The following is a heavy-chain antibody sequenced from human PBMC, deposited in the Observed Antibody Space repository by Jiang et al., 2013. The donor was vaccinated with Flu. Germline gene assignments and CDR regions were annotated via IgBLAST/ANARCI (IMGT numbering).Heavy chain of an antibody. CDR2: IYPGDSDT. J-gene: IGHJ4*02. Sequence: WVRQMPGKGLEWMGIIYPGDSDTRYSPSFQGQVTISADKSISTAYLQWSSLKASDTAMYYCARGSKVYCSGGSCYSYMRYWGQGTLVTVSS. CDR3: ARGSKVYCSGGSCYSYMRY. D-gene: IGHD2-15*01. V-gene: IGHV5-51*01.